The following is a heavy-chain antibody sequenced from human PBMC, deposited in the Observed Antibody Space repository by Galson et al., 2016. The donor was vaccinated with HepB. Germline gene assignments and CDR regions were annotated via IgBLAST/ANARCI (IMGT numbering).Heavy chain of an antibody. D-gene: IGHD3-9*01. J-gene: IGHJ4*02. CDR2: ISRDGSNS. Sequence: SLRLSCAASGFTFNVYGMHWVRQAPGKGLEWVASISRDGSNSYHVDSVKGRFTISRDNFKSTLYLEMNSLRGEDTAIYYCAKGDYDVLRYSDHWGQGTLVTVSS. V-gene: IGHV3-30*18. CDR1: GFTFNVYG. CDR3: AKGDYDVLRYSDH.